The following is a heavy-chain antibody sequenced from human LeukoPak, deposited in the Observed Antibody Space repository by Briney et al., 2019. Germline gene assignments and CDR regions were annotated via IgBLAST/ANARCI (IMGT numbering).Heavy chain of an antibody. D-gene: IGHD6-13*01. CDR2: IKSKTDGGTT. J-gene: IGHJ5*02. V-gene: IGHV3-15*01. CDR1: GFTFSNAW. Sequence: GGSLRFSCAASGFTFSNAWMSWVRQAPGKGLEWVGRIKSKTDGGTTDYAAPVKGRFTISRDDSKNTLYLQMNSLKTEDTAVYYCTTDQLAAAGTDWFDPWGQGTLVTVSS. CDR3: TTDQLAAAGTDWFDP.